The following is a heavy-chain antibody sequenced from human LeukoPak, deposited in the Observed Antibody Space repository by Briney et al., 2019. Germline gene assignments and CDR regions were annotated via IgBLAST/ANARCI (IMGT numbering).Heavy chain of an antibody. CDR1: GFTFSSYA. J-gene: IGHJ3*02. Sequence: GRSLRLPCAASGFTFSSYAMHWVRQAPGKGLEWVAVISYDGSNRYYADSVKGRFTISRDNSKNTVYLQMNSLTVGDTAVYYCARETDAFDIWGQGTMVTVSS. CDR2: ISYDGSNR. V-gene: IGHV3-30-3*01. CDR3: ARETDAFDI.